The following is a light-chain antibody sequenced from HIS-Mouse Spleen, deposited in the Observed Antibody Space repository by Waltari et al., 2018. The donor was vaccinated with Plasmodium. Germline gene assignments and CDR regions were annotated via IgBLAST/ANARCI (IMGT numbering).Light chain of an antibody. J-gene: IGLJ2*01. V-gene: IGLV1-51*01. CDR2: DNN. Sequence: QSVLTQPPSVSAAPGQKVTISCSGSSSNIRNNYVSWYQQHPGTAPKLLIYDNNKRPAGIPDRFSGSKSGTSATLGITGLQTGDEADYYCGTWDSSLSAGVVFGGGTKLTVL. CDR3: GTWDSSLSAGVV. CDR1: SSNIRNNY.